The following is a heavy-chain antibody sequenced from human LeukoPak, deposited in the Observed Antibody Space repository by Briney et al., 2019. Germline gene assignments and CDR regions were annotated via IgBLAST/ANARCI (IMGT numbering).Heavy chain of an antibody. CDR3: ARTTRGY. V-gene: IGHV3-7*02. J-gene: IGHJ4*02. CDR2: IKEDGSEK. CDR1: GFTFSNYW. Sequence: PGGSLRLSCAASGFTFSNYWMSWVRQAPGKGLEWVANIKEDGSEKYYVDSVKGRFTISRDNAKNSLYLQMNSLRAEDTAVYYCARTTRGYWGEGTLVTVYS. D-gene: IGHD1-26*01.